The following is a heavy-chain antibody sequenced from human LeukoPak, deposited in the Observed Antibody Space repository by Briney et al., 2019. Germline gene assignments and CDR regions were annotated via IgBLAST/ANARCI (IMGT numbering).Heavy chain of an antibody. CDR3: AKTQDIWRAAVGPFGY. D-gene: IGHD6-13*01. V-gene: IGHV3-23*01. CDR2: ISGSGGST. J-gene: IGHJ4*02. CDR1: GFTFSSYA. Sequence: GGSLRLSCAASGFTFSSYAMSWVRQAPGKGLEWVSAISGSGGSTYYADSVKGRFTISRDNSKNTLYLQMNSLRAEDTAVYYCAKTQDIWRAAVGPFGYWGQGTLATVSS.